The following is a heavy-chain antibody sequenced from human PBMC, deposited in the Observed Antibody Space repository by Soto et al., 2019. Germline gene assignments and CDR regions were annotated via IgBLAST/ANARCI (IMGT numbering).Heavy chain of an antibody. J-gene: IGHJ6*02. CDR3: ARDGSRSAYCSSTSCYTGVLDYYGMDV. V-gene: IGHV4-4*07. CDR2: IYTSGST. CDR1: GGSISGYY. D-gene: IGHD2-2*02. Sequence: PSETLSLTCTVSGGSISGYYWSWIRQPAGKGLEWIGRIYTSGSTNYNPSLKSRVTMSVDTSKNQFSLKLSSVTAADTAVYYCARDGSRSAYCSSTSCYTGVLDYYGMDVWGQG.